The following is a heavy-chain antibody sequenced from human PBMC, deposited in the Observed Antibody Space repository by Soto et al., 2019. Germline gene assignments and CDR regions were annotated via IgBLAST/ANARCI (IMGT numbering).Heavy chain of an antibody. Sequence: ASVKVSCKASGYTFTSYGISWVRQAPGQGLEWMGVINPAGGTTFHAQKFQERVTITRDMSTSTAYMELSSLRSEGTAVYYCAAAGSSLSNYYGMDVWGQGTTVTVSS. CDR1: GYTFTSYG. CDR3: AAAGSSLSNYYGMDV. V-gene: IGHV1-46*01. CDR2: INPAGGTT. D-gene: IGHD1-26*01. J-gene: IGHJ6*02.